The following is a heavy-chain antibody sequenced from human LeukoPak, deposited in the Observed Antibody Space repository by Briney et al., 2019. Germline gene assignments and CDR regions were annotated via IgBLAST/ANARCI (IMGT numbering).Heavy chain of an antibody. J-gene: IGHJ5*02. CDR1: GFTFSNAW. Sequence: GGSLRLSCAASGFTFSNAWMSWVRQAPGKGLEWVGRIKSKTDGGTTDYAAPVKGRFTISRDDSKNTLYLQMNSLRAEDTAVYYCARLWFGNWFDPWGQGTLVTVSS. D-gene: IGHD3-10*01. CDR2: IKSKTDGGTT. V-gene: IGHV3-15*01. CDR3: ARLWFGNWFDP.